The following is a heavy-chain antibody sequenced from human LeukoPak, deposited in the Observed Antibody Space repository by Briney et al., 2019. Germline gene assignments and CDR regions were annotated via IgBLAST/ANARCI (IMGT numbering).Heavy chain of an antibody. J-gene: IGHJ4*02. Sequence: GGSLRLSCAASGFTFINYWMSWVRQVPGKGLEWVANIKQDGSDKDYVDSVKGRFTISRDNSKNTLYLQMNSLRAEDTALYYCAKDVPAGYFDSWGQGTLVTVSS. V-gene: IGHV3-7*01. CDR2: IKQDGSDK. D-gene: IGHD2-2*01. CDR3: AKDVPAGYFDS. CDR1: GFTFINYW.